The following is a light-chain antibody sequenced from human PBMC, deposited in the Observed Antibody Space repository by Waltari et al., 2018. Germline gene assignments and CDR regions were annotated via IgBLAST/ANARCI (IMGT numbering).Light chain of an antibody. CDR2: DAS. Sequence: EIVLTQSPATFSLSPGERATLPCRPSQSVSSYLAWNQPKPGQAPRLLIYDASNRATAIPARFSGSGSGTDFTLTISSLEPEDFAVYYCQQPTWTFGQGTKVEIK. J-gene: IGKJ1*01. V-gene: IGKV3-11*01. CDR1: QSVSSY. CDR3: QQPTWT.